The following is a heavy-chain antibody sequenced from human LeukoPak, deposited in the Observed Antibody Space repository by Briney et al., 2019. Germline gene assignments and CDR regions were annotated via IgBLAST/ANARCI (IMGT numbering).Heavy chain of an antibody. CDR3: ARVLYGQLRPFDP. CDR1: GGSISSGGYY. D-gene: IGHD6-6*01. V-gene: IGHV4-31*03. Sequence: PSETLSLTCTVSGGSISSGGYYWSWIRQHPGKGLEWIGYIYYSGSTYYNPSLKSRVTISVDTSKNQFSLKLSSVTAADTAVYYCARVLYGQLRPFDPWGQGTLVTVSS. CDR2: IYYSGST. J-gene: IGHJ5*02.